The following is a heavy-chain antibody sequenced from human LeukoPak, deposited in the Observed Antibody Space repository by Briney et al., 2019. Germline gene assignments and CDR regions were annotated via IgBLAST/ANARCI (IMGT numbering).Heavy chain of an antibody. CDR3: AKDLNLVVPAASFDY. CDR2: ISGSGGST. D-gene: IGHD2-2*01. J-gene: IGHJ4*02. V-gene: IGHV3-23*01. Sequence: GGSLRLSCAASGFTFSSYATSWVRQAPGKGLEWVSAISGSGGSTYYADSVKGRFTISRDNSKNTLYLQMNSLRAEDTAVYYCAKDLNLVVPAASFDYWGQGTLVTVSS. CDR1: GFTFSSYA.